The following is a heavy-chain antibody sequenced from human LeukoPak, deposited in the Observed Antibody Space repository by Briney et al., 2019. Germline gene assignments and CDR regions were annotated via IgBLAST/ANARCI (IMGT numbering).Heavy chain of an antibody. CDR1: GFSFSIYF. V-gene: IGHV3-21*01. D-gene: IGHD3-16*01. J-gene: IGHJ4*02. CDR3: AGGGDFDY. Sequence: PGGSLRLACAASGFSFSIYFMRWVRQAPGKGREWVSSISRTSEYIHYAASVRGRFAISRDNAKNSVYLQMNSPRAEDTAVYFCAGGGDFDYWGQGILVTVSA. CDR2: ISRTSEYI.